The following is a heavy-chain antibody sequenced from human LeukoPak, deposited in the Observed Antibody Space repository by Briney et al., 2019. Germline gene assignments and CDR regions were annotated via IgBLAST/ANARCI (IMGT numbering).Heavy chain of an antibody. D-gene: IGHD3-16*02. CDR1: RFTFDDYA. CDR2: ISGDGGST. V-gene: IGHV3-43*02. Sequence: GGSLRLSCAASRFTFDDYAMHWVRQAPGKGLELVSLISGDGGSTYYADYVKGRFTISRDNSKNSLYLQMNSLRTEDTALYYCAKDMITFGGVITYFDYWGQGTLVTVFS. J-gene: IGHJ4*02. CDR3: AKDMITFGGVITYFDY.